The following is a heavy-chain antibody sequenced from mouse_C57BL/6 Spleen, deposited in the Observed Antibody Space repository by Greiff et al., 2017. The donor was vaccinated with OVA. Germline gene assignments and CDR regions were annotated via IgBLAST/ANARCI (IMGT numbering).Heavy chain of an antibody. CDR1: GYTFTDYY. D-gene: IGHD1-1*01. V-gene: IGHV1-26*01. CDR2: INPNNGGT. CDR3: ARRLREAFAY. J-gene: IGHJ3*01. Sequence: VQLQQSGPELVKPGASVKISCKASGYTFTDYYMNWVKQSHGKSLEWIGDINPNNGGTSYNQKFKGKATLTVDKSSSTAYMELRSLTSEDSAVYYCARRLREAFAYWGQGTLVTVSA.